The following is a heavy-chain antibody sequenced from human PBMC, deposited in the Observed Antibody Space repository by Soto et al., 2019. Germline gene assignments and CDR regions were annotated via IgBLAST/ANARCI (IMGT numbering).Heavy chain of an antibody. J-gene: IGHJ6*02. V-gene: IGHV4-59*12. CDR1: GGSISGYY. D-gene: IGHD3-10*01. CDR3: ARGLRYGSGSYYYGMAV. Sequence: PSETLSLTCTISGGSISGYYWTWIRQSPGKGLGIIENDHNGNTNYNPSLNSRVTISVDTSKNQFSLKLSSVTAADTAVYYCARGLRYGSGSYYYGMAVWGQGTTVTSP. CDR2: DHNGNT.